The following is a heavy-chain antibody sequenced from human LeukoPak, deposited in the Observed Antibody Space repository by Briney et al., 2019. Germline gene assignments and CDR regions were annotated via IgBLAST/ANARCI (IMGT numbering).Heavy chain of an antibody. CDR1: GFTFSGYS. D-gene: IGHD2-2*01. J-gene: IGHJ5*02. CDR2: ISSSSSYI. CDR3: ARSPLPPADKGFDP. Sequence: GGSLRLSCAASGFTFSGYSMNWVRQAPGKGLEWVSSISSSSSYIYYADSVKGRFTISRDNAKNSLYLQMNSLRAEDTAVYYCARSPLPPADKGFDPWGQGTLVTVSS. V-gene: IGHV3-21*01.